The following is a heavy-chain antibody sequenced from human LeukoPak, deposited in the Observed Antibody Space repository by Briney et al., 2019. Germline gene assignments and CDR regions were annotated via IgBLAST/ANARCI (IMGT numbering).Heavy chain of an antibody. V-gene: IGHV1-8*01. D-gene: IGHD5-24*01. CDR2: MNPNSGNT. Sequence: ASVKVSCKASGYTFTSYDNNWVRQATGQGLEWMGWMNPNSGNTGYAQKFQGRVTMTRNTSISTAYMELSSLRSEDTAVYYCARGKEMGVVTNWFDPWGQGTLVTVSS. CDR1: GYTFTSYD. CDR3: ARGKEMGVVTNWFDP. J-gene: IGHJ5*02.